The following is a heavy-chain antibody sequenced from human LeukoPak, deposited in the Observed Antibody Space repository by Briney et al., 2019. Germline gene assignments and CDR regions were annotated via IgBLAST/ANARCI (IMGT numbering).Heavy chain of an antibody. CDR1: GFTFRSYW. J-gene: IGHJ4*02. CDR3: ASAYYHYYFDY. Sequence: GGSLRLSCEASGFTFRSYWMHWVRQAPGKGLVWVSRINGDGSSTSYADSVKGRFTISRDNAKNTPYLQMNSLRAEDSAVYYCASAYYHYYFDYWGQGALVTVSS. D-gene: IGHD3-16*01. V-gene: IGHV3-74*01. CDR2: INGDGSST.